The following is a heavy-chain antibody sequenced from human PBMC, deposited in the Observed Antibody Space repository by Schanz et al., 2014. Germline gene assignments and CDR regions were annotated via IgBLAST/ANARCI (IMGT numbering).Heavy chain of an antibody. CDR1: GFTFSSYS. V-gene: IGHV3-48*01. CDR3: VSQTGSPNY. D-gene: IGHD6-13*01. CDR2: ISSSSSTR. J-gene: IGHJ4*02. Sequence: EAQLVESGGGLVQPGGSLRLSCAASGFTFSSYSMNWVRQAPGKGLEWVSYISSSSSTRYYADSVKGRFTISRDNAKNSLFLQMNSLRAEDTAVYFCVSQTGSPNYWGQGTLVTVSS.